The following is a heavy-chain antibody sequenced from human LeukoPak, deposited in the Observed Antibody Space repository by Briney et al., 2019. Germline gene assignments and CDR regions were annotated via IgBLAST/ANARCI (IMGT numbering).Heavy chain of an antibody. CDR3: ARGLDRDAFDI. J-gene: IGHJ3*02. Sequence: GGSLRLSCAASGFIFGNYGMHWVRQAPGKGLEWVAFIWYDGSDKYYADSVKGRFTISRDNSKNTLYLQMNSLRAEDTAVYYCARGLDRDAFDIWGQGTMVTVSS. CDR2: IWYDGSDK. V-gene: IGHV3-30*02. CDR1: GFIFGNYG. D-gene: IGHD3-16*01.